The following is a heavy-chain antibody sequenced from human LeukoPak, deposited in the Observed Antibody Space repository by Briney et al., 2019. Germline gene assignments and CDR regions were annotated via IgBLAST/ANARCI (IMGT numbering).Heavy chain of an antibody. CDR1: GFTVSSNY. Sequence: GGSLRLSCAASGFTVSSNYMTWVRQALGKGLEWVSVIYSGGNTYYADSVKGRFTISRDNSKNTVYLQMNSLRVEDTAVYYCARGRDSYGPIDYWGQGTLVTVSS. V-gene: IGHV3-53*01. J-gene: IGHJ4*02. CDR3: ARGRDSYGPIDY. D-gene: IGHD5-18*01. CDR2: IYSGGNT.